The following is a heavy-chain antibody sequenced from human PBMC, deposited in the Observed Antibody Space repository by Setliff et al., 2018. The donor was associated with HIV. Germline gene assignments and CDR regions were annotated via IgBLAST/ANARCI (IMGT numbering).Heavy chain of an antibody. Sequence: SETLSLTCTVSGGSVSSGSSYWGWIRQPPGKGLEWIGNVCYSRSSYYNPSLKSRVTISVDTSKNQFSLKLSSVTAADTAVYYCARHGVDDTSANYFRFGVHDHWGQGTLVTVSS. D-gene: IGHD3-22*01. V-gene: IGHV4-39*01. CDR3: ARHGVDDTSANYFRFGVHDH. J-gene: IGHJ4*02. CDR1: GGSVSSGSSY. CDR2: VCYSRSS.